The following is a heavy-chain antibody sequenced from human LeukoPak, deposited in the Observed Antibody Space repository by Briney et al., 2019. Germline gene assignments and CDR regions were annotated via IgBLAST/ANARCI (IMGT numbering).Heavy chain of an antibody. CDR3: VRESRPGGAMGLYHNLDY. CDR1: GFSFSSYW. V-gene: IGHV3-7*01. Sequence: GGSLRLSCRASGFSFSSYWMSWVRQAPGKGLEWVAKINQDGREKYYVDSVKGRFTISRDNTKNLLFLETNNLRGDDTAIYYCVRESRPGGAMGLYHNLDYWGQGTLVAVSS. J-gene: IGHJ4*02. D-gene: IGHD1-1*01. CDR2: INQDGREK.